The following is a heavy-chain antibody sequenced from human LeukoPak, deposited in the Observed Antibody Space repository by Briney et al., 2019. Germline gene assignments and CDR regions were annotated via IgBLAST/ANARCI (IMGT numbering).Heavy chain of an antibody. CDR1: RFTFSSYS. J-gene: IGHJ3*02. D-gene: IGHD3-3*01. Sequence: GGSLRLSCAASRFTFSSYSMNWVRQAPGKGLEWVSSISSSSSYIYYADSVKGRFTISRDNAKNSLYLQMNSLRAEDTAVYYCARAWRGAFDIWGQGTMVTVSS. CDR2: ISSSSSYI. V-gene: IGHV3-21*01. CDR3: ARAWRGAFDI.